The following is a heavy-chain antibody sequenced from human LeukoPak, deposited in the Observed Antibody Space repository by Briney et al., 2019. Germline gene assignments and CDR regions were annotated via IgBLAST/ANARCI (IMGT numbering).Heavy chain of an antibody. V-gene: IGHV3-13*01. D-gene: IGHD6-19*01. CDR1: RFTFSSYD. CDR2: IGIAGDT. Sequence: GGSLRLSCAASRFTFSSYDMHWVRQGTGKGLEWVSAIGIAGDTYYPGSVKGRFTISRENAKNSLYLQMNSLRAGDTAVYYCTRGRVAVAGWSFDYWGQGTLVTVSS. J-gene: IGHJ4*02. CDR3: TRGRVAVAGWSFDY.